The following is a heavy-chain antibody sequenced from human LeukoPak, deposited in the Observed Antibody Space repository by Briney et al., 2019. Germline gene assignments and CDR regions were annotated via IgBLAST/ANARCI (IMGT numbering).Heavy chain of an antibody. Sequence: PGGSLRLSCAASGFTFSRFSMNWVRQAPGKGLEWVSTISSSSGYISYPDSVKGRFTISRDDAKNSLYLQMNSLRAEDTALYYCARAGRFGYCSGTSCYAPFDYWGQGTLVTVSS. V-gene: IGHV3-21*01. CDR3: ARAGRFGYCSGTSCYAPFDY. CDR1: GFTFSRFS. CDR2: ISSSSGYI. J-gene: IGHJ4*02. D-gene: IGHD2-2*03.